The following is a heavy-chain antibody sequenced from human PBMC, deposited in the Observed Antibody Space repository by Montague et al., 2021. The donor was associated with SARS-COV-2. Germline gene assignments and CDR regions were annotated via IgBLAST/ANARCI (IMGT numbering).Heavy chain of an antibody. Sequence: SETLSLTCTVSGGSISSSSYYWGWIRQPPGKGLEWIGSIYYSGSTYYNPSLKSRVTISVDTSKNQFSLKLSSVTAADTAVYYCARHERVWLRLYPYYFDYWGQGTLVTVSS. V-gene: IGHV4-39*01. J-gene: IGHJ4*02. CDR1: GGSISSSSYY. CDR2: IYYSGST. CDR3: ARHERVWLRLYPYYFDY. D-gene: IGHD5-12*01.